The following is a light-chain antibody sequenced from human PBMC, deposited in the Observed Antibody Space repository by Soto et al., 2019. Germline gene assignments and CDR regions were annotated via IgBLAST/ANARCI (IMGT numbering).Light chain of an antibody. CDR2: NAS. J-gene: IGKJ5*01. CDR3: QQRGDWPPIT. CDR1: RSVSTF. V-gene: IGKV3-11*01. Sequence: EIVLTHSPATLSWSAVERAVLSCRASRSVSTFLAWFQQKPGQPPRLLIYNASNRTTGIPARFSGSGSGTDFTLTISSLEPEDFAVYYCQQRGDWPPITFGQGTRLEIK.